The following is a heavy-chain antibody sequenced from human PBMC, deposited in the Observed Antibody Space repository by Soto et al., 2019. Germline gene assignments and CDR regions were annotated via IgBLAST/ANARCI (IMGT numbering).Heavy chain of an antibody. D-gene: IGHD4-17*01. CDR2: MRPNPDPI. CDR3: ATARDYALNN. J-gene: IGHJ4*02. CDR1: GFAFSTSS. Sequence: PEGSLRLSCSTSGFAFSTSSMNWVRQAPGKGLKWVAYMRPNPDPIYYAGSVQGRFTTSRDNARNLLYLQMNNLRDEDTADYYCATARDYALNNWGKGVLVTVSS. V-gene: IGHV3-48*02.